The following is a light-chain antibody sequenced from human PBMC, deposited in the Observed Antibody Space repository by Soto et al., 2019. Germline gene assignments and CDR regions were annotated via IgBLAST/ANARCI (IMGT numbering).Light chain of an antibody. CDR3: CSYAGRTTYVL. V-gene: IGLV2-23*01. CDR1: SSDVGSSKF. CDR2: EGS. J-gene: IGLJ2*01. Sequence: QSALTQPASVSASPGQSITISCTGSSSDVGSSKFVSWYQQHPGKAPKLMIYEGSKRPSGVSNRFSGSKSGNTASLTISGLQAEDEADYYCCSYAGRTTYVLFGGGTTLTVL.